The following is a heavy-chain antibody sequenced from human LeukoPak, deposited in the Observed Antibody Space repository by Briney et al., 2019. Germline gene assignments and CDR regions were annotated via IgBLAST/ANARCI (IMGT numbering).Heavy chain of an antibody. CDR3: ARAKLYYYDSSGYYSGFDY. V-gene: IGHV3-48*03. CDR1: GFTFSSYE. D-gene: IGHD3-22*01. CDR2: ISSSGNTI. Sequence: PGGSLRLFCAASGFTFSSYEMNWVRQAPGKGLEWVSYISSSGNTIYYADSVKGRFTISRDNAKNSLYLQMNSLRAEDTAVYYCARAKLYYYDSSGYYSGFDYWGQGTLVTVSS. J-gene: IGHJ4*02.